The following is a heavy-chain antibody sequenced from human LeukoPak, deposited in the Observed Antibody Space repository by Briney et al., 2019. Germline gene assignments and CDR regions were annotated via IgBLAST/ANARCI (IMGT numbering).Heavy chain of an antibody. CDR1: GYSFPTYG. D-gene: IGHD3-3*01. Sequence: AASVKDSRKASGYSFPTYGITWVRQAPGQRLEWMGWISGDSSNIHYAQNFQGRVSMTSDTSTATAYMELRSLTTDDTAVYSCARDFPPSTIPLRYWGQGTGVPVSS. V-gene: IGHV1-18*01. CDR2: ISGDSSNI. CDR3: ARDFPPSTIPLRY. J-gene: IGHJ4*02.